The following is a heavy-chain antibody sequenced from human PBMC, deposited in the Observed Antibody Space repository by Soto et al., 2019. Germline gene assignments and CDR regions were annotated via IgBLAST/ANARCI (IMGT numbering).Heavy chain of an antibody. CDR3: TIGRPYCSGDKCGDFDY. CDR1: GYSFSTYV. Sequence: ASVKVSCKASGYSFSTYVMHWVRQAPGQGLEWMGWINAGNGNTKYSQKFQGRVTITRDTSANTAYMELSSLRSEDTAVYYCTIGRPYCSGDKCGDFDYWAQGTLVTVSS. D-gene: IGHD2-21*01. J-gene: IGHJ4*02. CDR2: INAGNGNT. V-gene: IGHV1-3*01.